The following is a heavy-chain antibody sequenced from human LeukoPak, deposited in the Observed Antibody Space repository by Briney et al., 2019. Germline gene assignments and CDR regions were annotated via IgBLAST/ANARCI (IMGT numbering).Heavy chain of an antibody. D-gene: IGHD2-15*01. CDR2: INTNTGNP. J-gene: IGHJ4*02. CDR1: GYTFTGYY. CDR3: ARAEVYCSGSTCFLY. V-gene: IGHV7-4-1*02. Sequence: ASVKVSCKASGYTFTGYYIHWVRQAPGQGLEWMGWINTNTGNPAYAQGFTGRFVFSLDTSVTTAYLQISSLKAEDTAVYYCARAEVYCSGSTCFLYWGQGTLVTVSS.